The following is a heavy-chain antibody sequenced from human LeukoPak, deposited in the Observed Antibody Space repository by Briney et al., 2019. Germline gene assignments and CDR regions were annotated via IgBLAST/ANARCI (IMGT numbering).Heavy chain of an antibody. CDR2: IYNSESI. CDR1: GASFSGFY. CDR3: ARGRMLKGAVAVGTVNDY. J-gene: IGHJ4*02. Sequence: PSETLSLTCTVSGASFSGFYWTWIRQAPGKGLEWIGNIYNSESIEYNPSLKSRVTISMDTSRNRFSLKLNSVTAADTAVYYCARGRMLKGAVAVGTVNDYWGQGTLVTVSS. D-gene: IGHD6-19*01. V-gene: IGHV4-59*01.